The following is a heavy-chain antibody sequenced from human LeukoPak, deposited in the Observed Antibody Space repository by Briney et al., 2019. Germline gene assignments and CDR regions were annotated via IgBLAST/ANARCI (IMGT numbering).Heavy chain of an antibody. CDR1: GFTFSSYA. CDR3: AKDRQQQLVLDYFDY. D-gene: IGHD6-13*01. CDR2: ISYDGSNK. V-gene: IGHV3-30-3*01. Sequence: PGGSLRLSCAASGFTFSSYAMHWVRQAPGKGLEWVAVISYDGSNKYYADSVRGRFTISRDYSKNTLFLQMNSLRAEDTAVYYCAKDRQQQLVLDYFDYWGQGTLVTVSS. J-gene: IGHJ4*02.